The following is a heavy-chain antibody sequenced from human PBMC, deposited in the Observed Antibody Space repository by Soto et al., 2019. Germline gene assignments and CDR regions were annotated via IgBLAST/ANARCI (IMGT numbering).Heavy chain of an antibody. CDR3: ASGLYAGNFDS. Sequence: SETLSLTCGVSDSSINSNYYWLWIRQPPGKGLEWIGAIHHSGTTYYTPSLKSRVTISMDTSKNHFSLRLTSVTAADTAIYYCASGLYAGNFDSWCQRTPVTVSS. CDR1: DSSINSNYY. D-gene: IGHD6-13*01. CDR2: IHHSGTT. V-gene: IGHV4-38-2*01. J-gene: IGHJ4*02.